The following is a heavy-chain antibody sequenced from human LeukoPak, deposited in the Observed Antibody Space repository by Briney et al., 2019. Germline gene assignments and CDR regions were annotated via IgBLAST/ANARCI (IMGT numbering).Heavy chain of an antibody. J-gene: IGHJ4*02. D-gene: IGHD3-22*01. CDR3: ARFYYDSRGYWYYFDY. CDR1: GVAITSDY. V-gene: IGHV4-59*08. CDR2: ISYSGST. Sequence: PSETLSLTCTASGVAITSDYWTWIRQPPGKGLEWIGYISYSGSTSYAPSLKSRVTISGDSSKKQFSLKLSSVTAADTAVYYCARFYYDSRGYWYYFDYWGQGTLVTVSS.